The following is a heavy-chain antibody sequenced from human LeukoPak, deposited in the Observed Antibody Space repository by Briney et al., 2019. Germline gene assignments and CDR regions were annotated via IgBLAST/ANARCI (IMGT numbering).Heavy chain of an antibody. D-gene: IGHD6-19*01. CDR3: ARERSSGWSDY. Sequence: GGSLGLSCAASGFTFNSFGIHWVRQAPGKGLEWVAVIYYDGSNNFYSDSVKGRFTISRDNSKNTVFLQMSSLRAEDTAVYYCARERSSGWSDYWGQGTLVTVSS. CDR1: GFTFNSFG. J-gene: IGHJ4*02. CDR2: IYYDGSNN. V-gene: IGHV3-30*12.